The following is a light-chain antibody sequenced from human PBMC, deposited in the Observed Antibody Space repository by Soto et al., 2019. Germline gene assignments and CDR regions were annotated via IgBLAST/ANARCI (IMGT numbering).Light chain of an antibody. V-gene: IGLV1-40*01. J-gene: IGLJ2*01. Sequence: QSVLTQPPSVSGAPGQRVTISCTGTSSNIGAGYEVHWYQQFPGTAPKLLIYGNTDRPSGVPDRFSGSKSGTSASLAIAGLQVEDEADYYCQSYDSDLNVVFGGGTKLTVL. CDR1: SSNIGAGYE. CDR2: GNT. CDR3: QSYDSDLNVV.